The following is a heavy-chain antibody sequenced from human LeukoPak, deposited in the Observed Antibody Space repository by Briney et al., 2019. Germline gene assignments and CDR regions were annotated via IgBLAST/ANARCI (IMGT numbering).Heavy chain of an antibody. CDR3: AIAADGGHWFDP. D-gene: IGHD6-13*01. J-gene: IGHJ5*02. CDR2: INTNNGAT. V-gene: IGHV1-2*02. Sequence: ASVKVSCKASGYTFTGYYIHWGRQAPGQGLKWMGWINTNNGATNSAPKFQGRVTLTRDTSISTAYMDLTSLTSDDTAVYYCAIAADGGHWFDPWGQGTLVTVSS. CDR1: GYTFTGYY.